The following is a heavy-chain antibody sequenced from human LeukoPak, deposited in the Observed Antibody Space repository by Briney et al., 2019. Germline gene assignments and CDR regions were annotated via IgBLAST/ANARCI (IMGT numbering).Heavy chain of an antibody. J-gene: IGHJ4*02. Sequence: PSETLSLTCAVYGGSFSGYYWSWIRQPPGKGLEWIGEINHSGSTNYNPSLKSRVTISVDTSKNQFSLKLSSVTAADTAVYYCARHDIAAASDYWGQGTLVTVSS. CDR3: ARHDIAAASDY. D-gene: IGHD6-13*01. CDR2: INHSGST. CDR1: GGSFSGYY. V-gene: IGHV4-34*01.